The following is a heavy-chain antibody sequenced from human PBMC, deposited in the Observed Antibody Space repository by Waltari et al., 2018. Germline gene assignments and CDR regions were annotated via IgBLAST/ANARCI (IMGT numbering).Heavy chain of an antibody. J-gene: IGHJ4*02. CDR3: ASPLYSSLSGS. CDR2: ITQDGSET. CDR1: GFTFRRYW. V-gene: IGHV3-7*01. Sequence: EAQLVESGGGLVQPGGSLRLSCVASGFTFRRYWMNWVRQAPGKGLEWVAKITQDGSETYYVDSVKGRFTISRDNAKNSLYLQMNSLRAEDTAVYYCASPLYSSLSGSWGQGTLVTVSS. D-gene: IGHD6-6*01.